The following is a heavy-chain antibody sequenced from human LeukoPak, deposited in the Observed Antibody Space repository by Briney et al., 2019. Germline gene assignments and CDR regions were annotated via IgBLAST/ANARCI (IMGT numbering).Heavy chain of an antibody. V-gene: IGHV4-59*01. CDR3: ARAVAVEGYLDAFDI. CDR1: GGSISSYY. D-gene: IGHD5-24*01. CDR2: IYYSGST. Sequence: KPSETLSLTCTVSGGSISSYYWSWIRQPPGKGLEWIGYIYYSGSTNYNPSLKSRVTISVDTSKNQFSLKLSSVTAADTAVYYCARAVAVEGYLDAFDIWGQGKMVTVSS. J-gene: IGHJ3*02.